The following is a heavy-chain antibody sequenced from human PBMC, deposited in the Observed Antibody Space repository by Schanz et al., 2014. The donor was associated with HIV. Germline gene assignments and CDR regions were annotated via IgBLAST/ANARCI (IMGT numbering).Heavy chain of an antibody. V-gene: IGHV4-34*02. Sequence: QVQLQQWGAGLLKPSETLSLTCAVYGSSVTYFYWTWIRQSPGKGLGWIAEVNHRGDTYYNPALKSRLTMSVDTSKKQFSLKLSSVTAADTAVYYCARGGRYRGYDFPPHYYYGMDVWGQGTSVIVSS. CDR3: ARGGRYRGYDFPPHYYYGMDV. CDR2: VNHRGDT. D-gene: IGHD5-12*01. CDR1: GSSVTYFY. J-gene: IGHJ6*02.